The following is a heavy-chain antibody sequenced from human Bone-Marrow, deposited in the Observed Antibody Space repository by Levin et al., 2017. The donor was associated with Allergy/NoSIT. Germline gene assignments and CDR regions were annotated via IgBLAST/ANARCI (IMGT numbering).Heavy chain of an antibody. CDR3: VRDRTRGIAVTGTFFDS. Sequence: GGSLRLSCAASGFTFISYAMHWVRQAPGKGLEWLAVISYDGSNKFYAESVKGRFTISRDNSKNTLSLQMSSLRLEDTAIYYCVRDRTRGIAVTGTFFDSWGQGSLVTVSS. J-gene: IGHJ4*02. D-gene: IGHD6-19*01. CDR1: GFTFISYA. CDR2: ISYDGSNK. V-gene: IGHV3-30*04.